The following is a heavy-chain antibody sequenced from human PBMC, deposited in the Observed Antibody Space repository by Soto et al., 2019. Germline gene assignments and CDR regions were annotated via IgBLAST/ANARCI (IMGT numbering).Heavy chain of an antibody. CDR1: GFTFSSYA. J-gene: IGHJ6*02. Sequence: GGSLRLSCAASGFTFSSYAMHWVRQAPGKGLEWVAVISYDGSNKYYADSVKGRFTISRDNSKNTLYLQMNSLRAEDTAVYYCASLPVPAAHYYYYYGMDVWGQGTTVTVSS. CDR3: ASLPVPAAHYYYYYGMDV. D-gene: IGHD2-2*01. CDR2: ISYDGSNK. V-gene: IGHV3-30-3*01.